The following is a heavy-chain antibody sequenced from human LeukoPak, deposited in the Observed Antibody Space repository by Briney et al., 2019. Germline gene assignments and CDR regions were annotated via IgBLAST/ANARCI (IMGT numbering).Heavy chain of an antibody. J-gene: IGHJ5*02. V-gene: IGHV4-30-4*01. CDR3: ARAQHDYGDYPHDA. Sequence: PSETLSLTCTVSGGSISSSSYYWSWVRQPPGKGLEWIGYIYYSGNTYYNPSLKSRLTMSVDTSKNQFSLKLNSVTAADTAVYYCARAQHDYGDYPHDAWGQGTLVTVSS. CDR1: GGSISSSSYY. CDR2: IYYSGNT. D-gene: IGHD4-17*01.